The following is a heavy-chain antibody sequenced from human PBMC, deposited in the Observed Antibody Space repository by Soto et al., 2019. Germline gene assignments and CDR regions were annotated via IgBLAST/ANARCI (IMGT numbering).Heavy chain of an antibody. Sequence: QVRLVQSVAEVKEPGDSVRVSGEASGYTFTSYHIHWVRQAHGQGLERMGWINPKFGDTGYAIDFQGRVSMTSDMSISTVYMELSRLSADDTAIYYCARNMDYYYGRGSGNGHGVWGQGTTVTVFS. CDR1: GYTFTSYH. D-gene: IGHD3-10*02. V-gene: IGHV1-2*02. CDR3: ARNMDYYYGRGSGNGHGV. J-gene: IGHJ6*02. CDR2: INPKFGDT.